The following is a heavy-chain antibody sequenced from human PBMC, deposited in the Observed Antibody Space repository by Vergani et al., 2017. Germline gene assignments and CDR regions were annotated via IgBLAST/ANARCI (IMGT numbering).Heavy chain of an antibody. J-gene: IGHJ6*03. V-gene: IGHV4-39*07. CDR1: GGSISSSSYY. D-gene: IGHD3-16*01. CDR2: IYYSGST. Sequence: QLQLQESGPGLVKPSETLSLTCTVSGGSISSSSYYWGWIRQPPGKGLEWIGSIYYSGSTNYNPSLKSRVTISVDTSKNQFSLKLSSVTAADTAVYYCAREVWGNDYYYYYMDVWGKGTTVTVSS. CDR3: AREVWGNDYYYYYMDV.